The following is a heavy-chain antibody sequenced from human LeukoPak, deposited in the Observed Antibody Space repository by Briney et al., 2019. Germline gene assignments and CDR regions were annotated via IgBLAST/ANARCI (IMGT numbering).Heavy chain of an antibody. D-gene: IGHD3-16*01. CDR3: AKDDAWGRFYH. V-gene: IGHV3-23*01. Sequence: QTGGSLRLSCAASGFTFSSHGMNWVRQAPGKGLEWVSGSSSIGSRTYYADSVKGRFTVTRDNSRNTLYLQMNSLRAEDTGVYYCAKDDAWGRFYHWGQGTLVTVSS. CDR1: GFTFSSHG. J-gene: IGHJ1*01. CDR2: SSSIGSRT.